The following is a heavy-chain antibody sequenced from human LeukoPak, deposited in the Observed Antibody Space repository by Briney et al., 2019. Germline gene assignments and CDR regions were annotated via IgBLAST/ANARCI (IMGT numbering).Heavy chain of an antibody. V-gene: IGHV4-59*12. D-gene: IGHD3-22*01. J-gene: IGHJ4*02. CDR1: GGSINYYY. Sequence: SETLSLTCTVSGGSINYYYWMWIRQPPGRGLEWIGYIYYSGGTHYNPSLKSRVTMLVDTSKNQFSLKLSSVTAADTAVYYCARRPSRRYYYDSSGYYYFDYWGQGTLVTVSS. CDR2: IYYSGGT. CDR3: ARRPSRRYYYDSSGYYYFDY.